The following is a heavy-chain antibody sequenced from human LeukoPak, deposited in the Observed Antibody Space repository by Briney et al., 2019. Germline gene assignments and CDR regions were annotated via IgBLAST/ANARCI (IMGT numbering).Heavy chain of an antibody. J-gene: IGHJ4*02. CDR1: GGSFSGYY. CDR3: ARREITMIVAHFDY. V-gene: IGHV4-34*01. D-gene: IGHD3-22*01. CDR2: INHSGST. Sequence: PSETLSLTCAVYGGSFSGYYWSWIRQPPGKGLEWIGEINHSGSTNYNPSLKSRVTISVDTSKNQFSLKLSSVTAADTAVYYCARREITMIVAHFDYRGQGTLVTVSS.